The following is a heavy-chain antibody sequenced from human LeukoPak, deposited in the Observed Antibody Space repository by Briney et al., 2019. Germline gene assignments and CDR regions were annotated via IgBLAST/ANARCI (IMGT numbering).Heavy chain of an antibody. J-gene: IGHJ4*02. D-gene: IGHD4-11*01. CDR1: GFTFNHYG. V-gene: IGHV3-33*01. CDR2: IWSDGTNQ. Sequence: GGSLRLSCAAAGFTFNHYGMHWVRQAPGKGLEWMAVIWSDGTNQYYAGSVKGRFTISRDDSGNTVYLQMNSLRPEDTGVYYCARDAQRGFDYSNSLEYWGQGTPVTVST. CDR3: ARDAQRGFDYSNSLEY.